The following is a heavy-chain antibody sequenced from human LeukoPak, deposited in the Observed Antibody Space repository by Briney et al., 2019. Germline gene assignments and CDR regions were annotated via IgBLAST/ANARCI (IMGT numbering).Heavy chain of an antibody. J-gene: IGHJ4*02. CDR1: GGSISSSSYY. CDR3: ARLRQWLILFDY. V-gene: IGHV4-39*01. Sequence: ASETLSLTCTVSGGSISSSSYYWGWIRQPPGKGLEWIGSIYYSGSTYYNPSLKSRVTISVDTSKNQFSLKLSSVTAADTAVYYCARLRQWLILFDYWGQGTLVTVSS. D-gene: IGHD6-19*01. CDR2: IYYSGST.